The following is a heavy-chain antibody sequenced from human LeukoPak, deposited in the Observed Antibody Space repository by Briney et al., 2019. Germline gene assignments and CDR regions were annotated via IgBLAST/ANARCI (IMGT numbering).Heavy chain of an antibody. CDR3: AKEWGITMVLGVYGYYYYGMDV. V-gene: IGHV3-43*02. Sequence: GGSLRLSCAASGFTFDDYAMHWVRQAPGKGLEWVSLISGDGGSTYYADSVKGRFTISRDNSKNSLYLQMNSLRTEDTALYYCAKEWGITMVLGVYGYYYYGMDVWGQGTTVTVSS. CDR2: ISGDGGST. D-gene: IGHD3-10*01. J-gene: IGHJ6*02. CDR1: GFTFDDYA.